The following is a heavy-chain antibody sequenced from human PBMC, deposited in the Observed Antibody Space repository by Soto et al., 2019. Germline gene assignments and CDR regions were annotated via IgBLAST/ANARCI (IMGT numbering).Heavy chain of an antibody. D-gene: IGHD6-13*01. CDR3: ATQQQLALFDY. CDR1: GCSFTSYW. J-gene: IGHJ4*02. CDR2: IYPGDSDT. V-gene: IGHV5-51*01. Sequence: ESLTICCTTSGCSFTSYWIGWVRQMPGKGLEWMGIIYPGDSDTRYSPSFQGQVTISADKSISTAYLQWSSLKASDTAMYYCATQQQLALFDYWGQGTLVTVSS.